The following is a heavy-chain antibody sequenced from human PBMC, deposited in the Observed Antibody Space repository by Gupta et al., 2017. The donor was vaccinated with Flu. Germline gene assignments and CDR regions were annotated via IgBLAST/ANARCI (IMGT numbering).Heavy chain of an antibody. J-gene: IGHJ2*01. CDR2: IYSGGGA. CDR3: ARSTNWYFDL. Sequence: SISGGQYYWSWIRQHPGKGLEWIGYIYSGGGADYTPSLKSRLTISLDASGHQCSLKVSSVTDADTAVYYCARSTNWYFDLWGRGTLVTVSS. V-gene: IGHV4-31*02. D-gene: IGHD2-8*01. CDR1: SISGGQYY.